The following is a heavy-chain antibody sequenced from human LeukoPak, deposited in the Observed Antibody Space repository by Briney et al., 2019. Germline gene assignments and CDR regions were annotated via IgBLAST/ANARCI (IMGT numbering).Heavy chain of an antibody. CDR2: INNLGDRT. J-gene: IGHJ4*02. CDR3: AREERGLAIDY. D-gene: IGHD5-12*01. CDR1: GFTFSSYW. Sequence: GGSLRLSCAASGFTFSSYWMHWVRQAPGKGLEYVSAINNLGDRTYYGKSVNGRFAISRDNSKNTLNLQMGSLRPEDTAVYYCAREERGLAIDYWGQGALVTVSS. V-gene: IGHV3-64*01.